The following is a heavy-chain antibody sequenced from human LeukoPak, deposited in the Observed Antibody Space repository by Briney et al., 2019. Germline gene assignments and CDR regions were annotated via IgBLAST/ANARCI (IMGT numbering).Heavy chain of an antibody. J-gene: IGHJ4*02. V-gene: IGHV4-61*01. CDR3: VRDDDY. Sequence: SETLSLTCTVSGYSISSGYYWGWIRQPPGKGLEWIGYIYYSGSTNYNPSLKSRVTISVDTSKNQFSLKLSSVTAADTAVYYCVRDDDYWGQGTLVTVSS. CDR1: GYSISSGYY. CDR2: IYYSGST.